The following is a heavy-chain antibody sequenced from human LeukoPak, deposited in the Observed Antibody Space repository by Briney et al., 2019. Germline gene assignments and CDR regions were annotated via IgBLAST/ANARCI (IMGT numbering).Heavy chain of an antibody. V-gene: IGHV3-15*01. Sequence: GGSLRLSCAASGFTFSSYAMSWVRQAPGKGLEWVGRIRSATDGGTTDYAAPVKGRFTVSRDDSINTLYLELNSLKTEDTAVYYCSTLRMPKGGGLRLYFYDYWGQGALVTVSS. CDR1: GFTFSSYA. CDR3: STLRMPKGGGLRLYFYDY. CDR2: IRSATDGGTT. D-gene: IGHD3-16*01. J-gene: IGHJ4*02.